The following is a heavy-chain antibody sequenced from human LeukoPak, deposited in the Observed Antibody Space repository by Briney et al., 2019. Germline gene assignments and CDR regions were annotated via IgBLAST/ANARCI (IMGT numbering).Heavy chain of an antibody. D-gene: IGHD4-11*01. CDR3: ASSSNYVGYNWFDP. CDR2: IYTSGST. V-gene: IGHV4-61*02. J-gene: IGHJ5*02. Sequence: KPSETLSLTCIVSGGSISSGNYYWSWSRQPAGRGVEWVVRIYTSGSTNYNPPTKSTVSISVYTYKHHLSLSARPLTAADTAVYYCASSSNYVGYNWFDPWGQGTLVTVSS. CDR1: GGSISSGNYY.